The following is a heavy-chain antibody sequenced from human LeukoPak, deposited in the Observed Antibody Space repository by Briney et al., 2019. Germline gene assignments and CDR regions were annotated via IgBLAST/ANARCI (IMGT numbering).Heavy chain of an antibody. D-gene: IGHD3-10*01. CDR3: ARYYGSGSYLFY. CDR2: ISAYNGNT. CDR1: GYTFTSHG. J-gene: IGHJ4*02. V-gene: IGHV1-18*01. Sequence: ASVKVSCKASGYTFTSHGISWVRQAPGQGLEWMGWISAYNGNTNYAQKLQGRVTMTTDTSTSTAYMELSSLRSEDTAVYYCARYYGSGSYLFYWGQGTLVTVSS.